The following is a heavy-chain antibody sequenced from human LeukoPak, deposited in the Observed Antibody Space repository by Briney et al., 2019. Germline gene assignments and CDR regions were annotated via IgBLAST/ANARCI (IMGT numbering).Heavy chain of an antibody. CDR2: VFGSGGSA. CDR3: GKTTVGYSSGRYPGWPVDY. CDR1: GFTFNTYA. D-gene: IGHD6-19*01. Sequence: GGSLRLSCAASGFTFNTYAMYWVRQAPGKGLEWVAVVFGSGGSAHYTDSVKGRFTIFRDNSKNTVYLQMNSLRAEDTAVYYCGKTTVGYSSGRYPGWPVDYWGQGTLVTVSS. V-gene: IGHV3-23*01. J-gene: IGHJ4*02.